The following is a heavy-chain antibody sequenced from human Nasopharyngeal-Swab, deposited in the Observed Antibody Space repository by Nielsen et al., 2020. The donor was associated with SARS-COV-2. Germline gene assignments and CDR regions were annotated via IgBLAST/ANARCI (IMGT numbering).Heavy chain of an antibody. CDR1: GFSLSTSGVG. CDR3: AHIVSRGWYGEDFDY. D-gene: IGHD6-19*01. Sequence: SGPTLLQPTQTLTLTCTFSGFSLSTSGVGVGWIRQPPGKALEWLALIYWDDDKRYSPSLKSRLTITKDTSKNQVVLTMTNMDPVDTATYYCAHIVSRGWYGEDFDYWGQGTLVTVSS. CDR2: IYWDDDK. V-gene: IGHV2-5*02. J-gene: IGHJ4*02.